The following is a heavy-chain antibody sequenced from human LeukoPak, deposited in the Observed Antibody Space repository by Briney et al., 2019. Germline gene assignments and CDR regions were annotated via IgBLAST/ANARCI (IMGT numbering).Heavy chain of an antibody. CDR2: ISYDGSNK. CDR3: AKDLDYYDSSFDY. Sequence: PGRSLRLSCAASGFTFSSYGMHWVRQAPGKGLEWVAVISYDGSNKYYADSVKGRFTISRGNSKNTLYLQMNSLRAEDTAVYYCAKDLDYYDSSFDYWGQGTLVTVSS. V-gene: IGHV3-30*18. J-gene: IGHJ4*02. D-gene: IGHD3-22*01. CDR1: GFTFSSYG.